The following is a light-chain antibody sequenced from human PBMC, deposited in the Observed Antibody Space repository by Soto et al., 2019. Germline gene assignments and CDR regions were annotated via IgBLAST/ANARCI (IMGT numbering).Light chain of an antibody. CDR3: QQYGSPPSYT. CDR2: GAS. J-gene: IGKJ2*01. Sequence: EIVLTQSPGTLSLSPGERATLSCRTSQSVSNTYLAWYQQKLGQAPRLLIFGASTRATGIPDRFSGGGSGTDFTLTISRLEPEDFAVYYCQQYGSPPSYTFGQGTKLEIK. CDR1: QSVSNTY. V-gene: IGKV3-20*01.